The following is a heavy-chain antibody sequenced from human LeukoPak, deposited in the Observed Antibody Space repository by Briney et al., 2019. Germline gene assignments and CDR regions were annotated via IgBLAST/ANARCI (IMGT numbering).Heavy chain of an antibody. J-gene: IGHJ6*02. CDR1: GFTVSSNH. Sequence: GGSLRLSCAASGFTVSSNHMSWVRQAPGRGLEWVSMIYRGGNTYYADSVKGRFTISRDNAKNSLYLQMNSLRAEDTAVYYCAREDVVVPASGAYYYYGMDVWGQGTTVTVSS. V-gene: IGHV3-66*01. CDR2: IYRGGNT. CDR3: AREDVVVPASGAYYYYGMDV. D-gene: IGHD2-2*01.